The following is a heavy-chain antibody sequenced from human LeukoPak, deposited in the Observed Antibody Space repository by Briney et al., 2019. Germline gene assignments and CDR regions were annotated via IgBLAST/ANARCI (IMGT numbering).Heavy chain of an antibody. Sequence: PGRSLRLSCAASGFTFSRFARHWVRQPPGKGLEWVAVISYHGSTEYYPDSVKGRFTISRDNSNNNLYLQMNSLRVEDTAVYYCARDMRDSAQSRYFYGYEFDYWGQGTLVTVSS. CDR1: GFTFSRFA. CDR2: ISYHGSTE. CDR3: ARDMRDSAQSRYFYGYEFDY. V-gene: IGHV3-30-3*01. J-gene: IGHJ4*02. D-gene: IGHD5-18*01.